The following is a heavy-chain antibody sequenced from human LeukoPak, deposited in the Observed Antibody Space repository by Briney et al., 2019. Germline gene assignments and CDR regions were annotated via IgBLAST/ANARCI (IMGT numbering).Heavy chain of an antibody. CDR2: SYYNGNT. J-gene: IGHJ4*02. D-gene: IGHD3-22*01. Sequence: PSETLSLTCTVSGGSITNYYWSWIRQPPGKGLEWIGFSYYNGNTNYNPSLKSRVTISVDMSKNQFSLSLRSVTAADTAVYYCARDLYYYDSSGYCFDYWGQGTLVTVSS. CDR3: ARDLYYYDSSGYCFDY. CDR1: GGSITNYY. V-gene: IGHV4-59*01.